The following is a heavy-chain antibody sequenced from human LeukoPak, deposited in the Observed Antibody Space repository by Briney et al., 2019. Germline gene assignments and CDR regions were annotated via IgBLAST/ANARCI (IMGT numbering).Heavy chain of an antibody. Sequence: SETLSLTCAVYGGSFSGYYWSWIRQPPGKGLEWIGEINHSGSTNYNPSLKSRVTISVDTSKNQFSLKLSSVTAADTAVYYCARGPQPPITMIVDYWGQGTLVTVSS. CDR2: INHSGST. CDR1: GGSFSGYY. D-gene: IGHD3-22*01. J-gene: IGHJ4*02. V-gene: IGHV4-34*01. CDR3: ARGPQPPITMIVDY.